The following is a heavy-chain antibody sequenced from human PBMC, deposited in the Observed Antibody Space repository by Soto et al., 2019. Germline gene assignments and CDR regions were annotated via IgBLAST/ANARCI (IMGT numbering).Heavy chain of an antibody. CDR1: EVSESTFSTYV. CDR2: LGSYASP. D-gene: IGHD2-2*01. J-gene: IGHJ6*02. Sequence: GGSLRLSCAASEVSESTFSTYVMTWVRQPPGKGLQRVSHLGSYASPSYADSVKGRFTISRDNSKNTVFLQMSGLSVEDTAIYYCAKFGRSSSVSLDYGMDVWGQGXPVTVSS. CDR3: AKFGRSSSVSLDYGMDV. V-gene: IGHV3-23*01.